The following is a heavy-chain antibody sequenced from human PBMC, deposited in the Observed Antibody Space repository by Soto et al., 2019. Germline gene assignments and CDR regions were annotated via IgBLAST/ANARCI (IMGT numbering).Heavy chain of an antibody. D-gene: IGHD1-26*01. CDR3: ARPGRWANYYYFDY. CDR2: IYHSGST. J-gene: IGHJ4*02. Sequence: PSESLALSCAVSCDSIGSCDYFGLIRQPPVKGLEWIGSIYHSGSTDYSPSLKIRVTISLDTSENQFTLRLTSVTAADTAVYDCARPGRWANYYYFDYRGQGTFVTAS. CDR1: CDSIGSCDY. V-gene: IGHV4-38-2*01.